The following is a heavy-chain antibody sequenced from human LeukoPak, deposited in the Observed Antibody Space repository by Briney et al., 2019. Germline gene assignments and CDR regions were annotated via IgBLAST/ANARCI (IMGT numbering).Heavy chain of an antibody. CDR1: GGTFSSYA. J-gene: IGHJ4*02. D-gene: IGHD6-19*01. CDR3: ARVAWQWLVQGYFDY. V-gene: IGHV1-69*04. CDR2: IIPILGIA. Sequence: ASVKVSCKASGGTFSSYAISWVRQAPGQGLEWMRRIIPILGIANYAQKFQGRVTITADKSTSTAYMELSSLRSEDTAVYYCARVAWQWLVQGYFDYWGQGTLVTVSS.